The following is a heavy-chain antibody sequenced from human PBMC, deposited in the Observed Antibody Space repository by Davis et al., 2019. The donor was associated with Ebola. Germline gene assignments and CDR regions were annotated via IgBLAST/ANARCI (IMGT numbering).Heavy chain of an antibody. J-gene: IGHJ4*02. CDR3: ARVDDYGDCDY. Sequence: GGSLRLSCAASGFTFSGSAMHWVRQASGKGLEWVGRIRSKANSYATAYAASVKGRFTISRDDSKNTAYLQMNSLKTEDTAVYYCARVDDYGDCDYWGQGTLVTVSS. CDR2: IRSKANSYAT. D-gene: IGHD4-17*01. CDR1: GFTFSGSA. V-gene: IGHV3-73*01.